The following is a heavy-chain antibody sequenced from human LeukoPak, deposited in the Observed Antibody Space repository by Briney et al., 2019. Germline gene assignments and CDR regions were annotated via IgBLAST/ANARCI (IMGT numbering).Heavy chain of an antibody. CDR2: ISGSGGST. V-gene: IGHV3-23*01. Sequence: GGSLRLSCAASGFTFSNYWMHWVRQAPGKGLEWVSAISGSGGSTYYADSVKGRFTISRDNSKNTLYLQMNSLRAEDTAVYYCAKVSRIAASDYWGQGTLVTVSS. J-gene: IGHJ4*02. CDR1: GFTFSNYW. D-gene: IGHD6-6*01. CDR3: AKVSRIAASDY.